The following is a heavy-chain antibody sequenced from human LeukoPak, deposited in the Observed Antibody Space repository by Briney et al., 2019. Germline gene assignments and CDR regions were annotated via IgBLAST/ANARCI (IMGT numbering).Heavy chain of an antibody. Sequence: SVKVSCKASGGTFSNSAISWVRQAPGQGLEWMGGIIPIFGTANYAQKFQGRVTITADKSTSTAYMELSSLRSEDTAVYYCASESSSRGAFDIWGQGTMVTVSS. CDR3: ASESSSRGAFDI. V-gene: IGHV1-69*06. J-gene: IGHJ3*02. D-gene: IGHD6-6*01. CDR1: GGTFSNSA. CDR2: IIPIFGTA.